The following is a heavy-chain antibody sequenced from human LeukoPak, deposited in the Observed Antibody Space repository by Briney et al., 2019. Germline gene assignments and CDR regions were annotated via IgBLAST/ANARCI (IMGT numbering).Heavy chain of an antibody. V-gene: IGHV3-23*01. D-gene: IGHD3-9*01. Sequence: PGGSLRLSCAASGFTFSNYAMTWVRQAPGKGLEWVSAISGSGGSTYYADSVKGRFTISRDNSKNTLYLQMNSLRAEDTALYYCAKRPYDLLTETDYWGQGTLVTVSS. J-gene: IGHJ4*02. CDR1: GFTFSNYA. CDR3: AKRPYDLLTETDY. CDR2: ISGSGGST.